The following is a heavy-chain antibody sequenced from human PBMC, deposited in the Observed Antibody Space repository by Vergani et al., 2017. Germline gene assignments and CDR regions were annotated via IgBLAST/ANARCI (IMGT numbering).Heavy chain of an antibody. Sequence: EVQLLESGGGLVQPGGSLRLSCAASGFTFSSYAMSWVRQAPGKGLEWVSAISGSGGSTYYADSVKGRFTISRDNSKNTLYLQMNSLRAEDTAVYYCARVRTTAAAIIYYYYGMDVWGQGTTVTVSS. CDR2: ISGSGGST. J-gene: IGHJ6*02. D-gene: IGHD2-2*01. CDR3: ARVRTTAAAIIYYYYGMDV. V-gene: IGHV3-23*01. CDR1: GFTFSSYA.